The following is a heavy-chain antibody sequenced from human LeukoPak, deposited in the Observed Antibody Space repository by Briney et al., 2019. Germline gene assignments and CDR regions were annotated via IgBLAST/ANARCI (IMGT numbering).Heavy chain of an antibody. CDR1: GFTFSSYS. CDR2: ISFDGKKT. CDR3: AKNSLRSPQESRYFDWLFHADDY. D-gene: IGHD3-9*01. J-gene: IGHJ4*02. V-gene: IGHV3-30-3*02. Sequence: PGGSLRLSCTASGFTFSSYSIHWVRQAPGKGLEWVALISFDGKKTDYADSVKGRFTFSRDNSKNTVSLQMSDLRAEDTAVYYCAKNSLRSPQESRYFDWLFHADDYWGQGTLVTVSS.